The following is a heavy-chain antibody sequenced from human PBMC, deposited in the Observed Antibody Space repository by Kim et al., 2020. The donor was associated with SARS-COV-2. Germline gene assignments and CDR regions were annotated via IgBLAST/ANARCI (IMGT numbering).Heavy chain of an antibody. CDR1: GGSISSSSYY. V-gene: IGHV4-39*07. J-gene: IGHJ5*02. D-gene: IGHD3-10*01. Sequence: SETLSRTCTVSGGSISSSSYYWGWIRQPPGKGLEWIGSIYYSGSTYYNPSLKSRVTISVDTSKNQFSLKLSSVTAADTAVYYCARDEGSGRYYSWFDPWG. CDR2: IYYSGST. CDR3: ARDEGSGRYYSWFDP.